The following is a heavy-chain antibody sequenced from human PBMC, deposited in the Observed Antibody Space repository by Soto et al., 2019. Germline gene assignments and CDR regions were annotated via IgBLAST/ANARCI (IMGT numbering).Heavy chain of an antibody. D-gene: IGHD2-15*01. CDR1: GGSVSSGSYY. CDR2: IYYSGST. J-gene: IGHJ4*02. CDR3: ARDIAADY. Sequence: PSETLSLTCTVSGGSVSSGSYYWSWIRQPPGKGLEWIGYIYYSGSTNYNPSLKSRVTISVDTSKNQFSLKLSSVTAADTAVYYCARDIAADYWGQGTLVTVSS. V-gene: IGHV4-61*01.